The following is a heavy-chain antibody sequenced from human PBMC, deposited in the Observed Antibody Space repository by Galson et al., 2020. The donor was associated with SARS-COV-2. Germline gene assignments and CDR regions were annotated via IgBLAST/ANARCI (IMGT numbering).Heavy chain of an antibody. J-gene: IGHJ4*02. Sequence: ASVKVSCKASGFTFINYALHWVRQAPGQRLEWMGWINAGNGNTKYSQNFQGRVTITRDTSATTAYLELSGLTSEDTSIYYCARDMSGARKSFDYWGQGTLVTVSS. D-gene: IGHD1-26*01. CDR1: GFTFINYA. CDR2: INAGNGNT. V-gene: IGHV1-3*01. CDR3: ARDMSGARKSFDY.